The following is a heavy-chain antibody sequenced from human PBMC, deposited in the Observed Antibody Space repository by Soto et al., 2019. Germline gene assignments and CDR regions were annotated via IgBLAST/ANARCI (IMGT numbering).Heavy chain of an antibody. J-gene: IGHJ4*02. D-gene: IGHD1-1*01. CDR2: IFYSGTT. CDR1: GGSISSGGYF. V-gene: IGHV4-31*03. Sequence: QVQLQESGPGLVKPSQTLSLTCTVSGGSISSGGYFWSWIRQPPGKGLEWIGNIFYSGTTYYNPSLKRRVTIAVDTATNQVSLKLSSVTAAETAVYFCARGVLYWGQGTLVTVSS. CDR3: ARGVLY.